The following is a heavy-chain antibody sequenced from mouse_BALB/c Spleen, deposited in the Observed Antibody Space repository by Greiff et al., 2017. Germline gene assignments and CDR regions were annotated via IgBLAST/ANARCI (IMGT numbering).Heavy chain of an antibody. J-gene: IGHJ4*01. CDR3: AREENITTATGYAMDY. V-gene: IGHV2-9*02. CDR2: IWAGGST. CDR1: GFSLTSYG. Sequence: VKVVESGPGLVAPSQSLSITCTVSGFSLTSYGVHWVRQPPGKGLEWLGVIWAGGSTNYNSALMSRLSISKDNSKSQVFLKMNSLQTDDTAMYYCAREENITTATGYAMDYWGQGTSVTVSS. D-gene: IGHD1-2*01.